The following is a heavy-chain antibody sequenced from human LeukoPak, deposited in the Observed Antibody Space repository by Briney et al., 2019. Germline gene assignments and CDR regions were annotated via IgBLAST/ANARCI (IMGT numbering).Heavy chain of an antibody. J-gene: IGHJ5*02. CDR1: GGTFSSYA. Sequence: SVKVSCKASGGTFSSYAISWVRQAPGQGLEWMGGIIPIFGTANYAQKFQGRVTITTDESTSTAYMELSSLISEDTAVYYCAIEELCTHGVCYTSPDNWFDPWGQGTLVTVSS. CDR2: IIPIFGTA. D-gene: IGHD2-8*01. V-gene: IGHV1-69*05. CDR3: AIEELCTHGVCYTSPDNWFDP.